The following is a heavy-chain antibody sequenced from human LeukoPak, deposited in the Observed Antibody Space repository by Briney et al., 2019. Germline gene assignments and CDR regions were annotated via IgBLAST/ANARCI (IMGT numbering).Heavy chain of an antibody. Sequence: GGSLRLSCVAYGVTLSNYAMSWVRQAQGKGLEWVSAITGGGSGIYYADSMKSRFTISRDNSKNTLYLQINSLRAEDTAVYYCAKWGDYDVLTGYYVSDYWGQGTLVTVSS. J-gene: IGHJ4*02. V-gene: IGHV3-23*01. CDR3: AKWGDYDVLTGYYVSDY. CDR2: ITGGGSGI. CDR1: GVTLSNYA. D-gene: IGHD3-9*01.